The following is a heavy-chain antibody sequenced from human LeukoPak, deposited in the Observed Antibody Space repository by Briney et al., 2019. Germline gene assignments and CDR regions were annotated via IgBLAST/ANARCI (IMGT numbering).Heavy chain of an antibody. CDR1: GFTVSSIY. V-gene: IGHV3-53*01. Sequence: PGGSLRLSCAASGFTVSSIYMNWVRQAPGKGLEWVSVIYSGGTTYYADSVKGRFTISRDNSKNTLYLQMDSLRAEDTAVYYCARASSIGAAGLFDYWGQGTLDTVSS. CDR3: ARASSIGAAGLFDY. J-gene: IGHJ4*02. CDR2: IYSGGTT. D-gene: IGHD6-13*01.